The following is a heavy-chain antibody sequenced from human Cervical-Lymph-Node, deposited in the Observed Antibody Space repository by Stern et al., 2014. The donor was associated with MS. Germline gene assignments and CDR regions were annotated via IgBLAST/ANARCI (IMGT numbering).Heavy chain of an antibody. D-gene: IGHD4-17*01. CDR3: ARADDNGDYFFDY. CDR2: ISSSSRTI. J-gene: IGHJ4*02. Sequence: EVQLVQSGGGLVQPGGSLRLSCAASRFTLFSYSMNWVRQAPGKGLEWVSYISSSSRTIKYADSVKGRFTISRDNAKNSLYLQMNSLRDEDTAVYYCARADDNGDYFFDYWGQGTLVTVSS. V-gene: IGHV3-48*02. CDR1: RFTLFSYS.